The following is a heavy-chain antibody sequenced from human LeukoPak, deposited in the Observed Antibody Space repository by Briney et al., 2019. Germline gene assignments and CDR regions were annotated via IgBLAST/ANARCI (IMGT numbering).Heavy chain of an antibody. CDR2: IIPIFGTA. V-gene: IGHV1-69*13. J-gene: IGHJ4*02. CDR1: GGTFSSSS. D-gene: IGHD3-10*01. CDR3: ARGVGELGYYFDY. Sequence: ASVKVSCKASGGTFSSSSISWVRQAPGQGLEWMGGIIPIFGTANYAQKFQGRVTITADESTSTAYMELSSLRSDDTAVYYCARGVGELGYYFDYWGQGTLVTVSS.